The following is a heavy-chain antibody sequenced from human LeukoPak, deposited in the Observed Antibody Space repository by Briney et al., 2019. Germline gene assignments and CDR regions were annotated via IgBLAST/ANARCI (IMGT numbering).Heavy chain of an antibody. V-gene: IGHV4-39*07. CDR3: ARDPGYYDSSGSDFDY. CDR1: GGSISSSSYY. J-gene: IGHJ4*02. CDR2: IYYSGST. Sequence: PSETLSLTCTVSGGSISSSSYYWGWIRQPPGKGLEWIGSIYYSGSTYYNPSLRSRVTISVDTSKNQFSLKLSSVTAADTAVYYCARDPGYYDSSGSDFDYWGQGTLVTVSS. D-gene: IGHD3-22*01.